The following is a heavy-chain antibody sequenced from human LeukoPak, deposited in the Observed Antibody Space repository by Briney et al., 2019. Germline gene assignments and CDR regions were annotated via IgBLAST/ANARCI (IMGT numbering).Heavy chain of an antibody. D-gene: IGHD3-3*01. CDR2: IYYSGST. V-gene: IGHV4-59*08. Sequence: SETLSLTCTVSGGSISSYYWSWIRQPPGKGLEWIGYIYYSGSTNYNPSLKSRVTISVDTSKNQFSLKLSSVTAADTAVYYCARTYYDFWSGYYSFAGYYFDYWGQGTLVTVSS. CDR3: ARTYYDFWSGYYSFAGYYFDY. CDR1: GGSISSYY. J-gene: IGHJ4*02.